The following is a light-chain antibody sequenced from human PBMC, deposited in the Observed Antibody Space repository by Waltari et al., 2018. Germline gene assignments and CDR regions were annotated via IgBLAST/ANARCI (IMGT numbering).Light chain of an antibody. J-gene: IGLJ3*02. CDR2: DVS. V-gene: IGLV2-14*03. CDR3: NSYAGSSTFPGV. CDR1: SSDIGDYNY. Sequence: QSALTQPASVSGSPGQSITISCTGTSSDIGDYNYVSWYQRQPGKAPKLLIYDVSQRPSGVSNRFSGSKSGNTASLTISGLQAEDETDYYCNSYAGSSTFPGVFGGGTKLTVL.